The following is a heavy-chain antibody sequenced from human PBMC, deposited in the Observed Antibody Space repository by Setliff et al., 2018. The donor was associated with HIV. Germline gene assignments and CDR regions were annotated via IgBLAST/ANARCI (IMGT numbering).Heavy chain of an antibody. Sequence: PSETLSLTCAASGYSINSGFSRAWIRQPPGQGPQWIGSIYQGGSIYYNPSLQSRVTISVDSSKNQFSLNLFSVTAADTAVYYCARPRRVRSRAWYWFDIWGQGTLVTVSS. CDR3: ARPRRVRSRAWYWFDI. CDR1: GYSINSGFS. D-gene: IGHD6-19*01. CDR2: IYQGGSI. V-gene: IGHV4-38-2*01. J-gene: IGHJ5*02.